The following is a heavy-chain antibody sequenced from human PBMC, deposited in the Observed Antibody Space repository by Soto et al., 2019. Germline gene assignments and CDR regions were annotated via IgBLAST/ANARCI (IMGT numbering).Heavy chain of an antibody. D-gene: IGHD3-3*01. Sequence: XSVKVSCKASGCTFTRYYMHWVRQAPGQGLEWMGIINNXGGSKXYAQKFKGRVXXTRDTYTXXVYMELRSLGSEDTAVYYCARDYDFWSGYGLDYWGQGTLVTVSS. CDR2: INNXGGSK. CDR3: ARDYDFWSGYGLDY. J-gene: IGHJ4*02. CDR1: GCTFTRYY. V-gene: IGHV1-46*01.